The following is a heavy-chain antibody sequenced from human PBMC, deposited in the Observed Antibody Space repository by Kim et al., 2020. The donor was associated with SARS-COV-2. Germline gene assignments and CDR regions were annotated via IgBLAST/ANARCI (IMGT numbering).Heavy chain of an antibody. D-gene: IGHD3-9*01. V-gene: IGHV1-18*01. CDR3: ARTLRYFDWPSRY. Sequence: YAQKLQGRVTMTTDTSTSTAYMELRSLRSDDTAVYYCARTLRYFDWPSRYWGQGTLVTVSS. J-gene: IGHJ4*02.